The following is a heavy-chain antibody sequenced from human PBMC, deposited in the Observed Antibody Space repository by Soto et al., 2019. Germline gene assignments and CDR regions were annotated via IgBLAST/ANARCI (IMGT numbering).Heavy chain of an antibody. V-gene: IGHV2-26*01. CDR2: IFSNDEK. J-gene: IGHJ6*02. Sequence: QVTLKESGPVLVKPTETLTLTCTVSGFSLSNARMGVSWIRQPPGKALEWLAHIFSNDEKSYSTSLKSRLTISKDTXXSXVXXTMTNMDPVDTATYYCARITTVTHGLYYYYYGMDVWGQGTTVTVSS. CDR3: ARITTVTHGLYYYYYGMDV. CDR1: GFSLSNARMG. D-gene: IGHD4-4*01.